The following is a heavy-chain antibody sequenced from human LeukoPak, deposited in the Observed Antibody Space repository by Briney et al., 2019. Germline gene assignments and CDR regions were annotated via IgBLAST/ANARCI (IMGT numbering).Heavy chain of an antibody. CDR3: ASPLYSSSHFDF. CDR1: GGSFSGYY. CDR2: INHSGST. V-gene: IGHV4-34*01. Sequence: PSETLSLTCAVYGGSFSGYYWSWIRQPPGKGLEWIGEINHSGSTNYNPSLKSRVTISVDTSKNQFSLKLSSVTAADTAVYYCASPLYSSSHFDFWGQGALLTVSS. J-gene: IGHJ4*02. D-gene: IGHD6-6*01.